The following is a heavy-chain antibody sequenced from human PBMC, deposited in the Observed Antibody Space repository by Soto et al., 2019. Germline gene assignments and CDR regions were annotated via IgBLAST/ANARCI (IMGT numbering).Heavy chain of an antibody. D-gene: IGHD6-19*01. V-gene: IGHV3-30-3*01. Sequence: LRLSCAASGFSFSNSAMHWVRQAPGKGLEWVAGVSFDGNNKYYADSVKGRFTISRDNSKSTLYLQMNSLRPEDTAVYYCAREYSSGWFDYWGQGTLVTVSS. CDR1: GFSFSNSA. CDR2: VSFDGNNK. J-gene: IGHJ4*02. CDR3: AREYSSGWFDY.